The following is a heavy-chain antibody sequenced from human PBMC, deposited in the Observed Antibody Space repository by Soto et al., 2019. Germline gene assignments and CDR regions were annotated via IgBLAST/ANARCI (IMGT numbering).Heavy chain of an antibody. Sequence: VQLVESGGGMVQPGGSLRLSCAASGFTFSSYSMNWVRQAPGKGQEWVSYISSSSSTIYYADSVKGRFTISRDNAKNSLYLQMNSLRDEDTAVYYCARDTQDDFWSGYYRDYWGQGTLVTVSS. CDR1: GFTFSSYS. V-gene: IGHV3-48*02. J-gene: IGHJ4*02. CDR2: ISSSSSTI. CDR3: ARDTQDDFWSGYYRDY. D-gene: IGHD3-3*01.